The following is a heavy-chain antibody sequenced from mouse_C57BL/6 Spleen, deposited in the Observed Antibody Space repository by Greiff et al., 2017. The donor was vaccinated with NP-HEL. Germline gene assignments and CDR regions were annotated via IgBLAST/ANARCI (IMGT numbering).Heavy chain of an antibody. CDR2: INPGMGGT. Sequence: VQLQQSGAELVRPGTSVKVSCKASGYDFTNYLIEWVKQRPGQGLEWIGVINPGMGGTNYNEKFKGKATLNADKSSSTAYMQLSSLTSEDSAVYFCARYYDYDRGLDYWGQGTTLTVSS. CDR1: GYDFTNYL. D-gene: IGHD2-4*01. J-gene: IGHJ2*01. CDR3: ARYYDYDRGLDY. V-gene: IGHV1-54*01.